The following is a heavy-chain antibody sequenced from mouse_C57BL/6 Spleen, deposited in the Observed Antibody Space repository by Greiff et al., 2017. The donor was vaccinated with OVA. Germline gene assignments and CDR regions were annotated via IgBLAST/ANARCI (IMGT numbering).Heavy chain of an antibody. J-gene: IGHJ4*01. Sequence: QVQLQQPGAELVKPGASVKLSCKASGYTFTSYWMHWVKQRPGQGLEWIGMIHPNSGSTNYNEKFKSKATLTVDKSSSTAYMQLSSLTSEDSAVYDGAREGSYGYDGEYYAMDYWGQGTSVTVSS. V-gene: IGHV1-64*01. CDR2: IHPNSGST. D-gene: IGHD2-2*01. CDR3: AREGSYGYDGEYYAMDY. CDR1: GYTFTSYW.